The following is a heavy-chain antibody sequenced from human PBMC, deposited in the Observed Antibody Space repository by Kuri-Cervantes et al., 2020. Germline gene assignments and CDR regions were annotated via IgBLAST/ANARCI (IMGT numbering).Heavy chain of an antibody. D-gene: IGHD3-10*01. CDR1: GYTFTGYY. Sequence: ASVKVSCKASGYTFTGYYMHWVRQAPGQGLEWMGWINPNSGGTNYAQKFQGRVTMTRDTSISTAYMELSRLRSDDTAVYYCARDRSLGYHGSGSYYNPLYYYYGMDVWGQGATVTVSS. CDR3: ARDRSLGYHGSGSYYNPLYYYYGMDV. V-gene: IGHV1-2*02. J-gene: IGHJ6*02. CDR2: INPNSGGT.